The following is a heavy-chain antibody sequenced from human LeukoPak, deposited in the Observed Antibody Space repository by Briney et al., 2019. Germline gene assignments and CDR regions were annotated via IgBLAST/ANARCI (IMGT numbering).Heavy chain of an antibody. CDR1: GFTFSSYG. D-gene: IGHD1-26*01. CDR3: ARVEWELSYYFDY. J-gene: IGHJ4*02. V-gene: IGHV3-48*04. CDR2: ISSSGSTI. Sequence: GGSLRLSCAASGFTFSSYGMNWVRQAPGKGLEWVSYISSSGSTIYYADSVKGRFTISRDNAKNSLYLQMNSLRAEDTAVYYCARVEWELSYYFDYWGQGTLVTVSS.